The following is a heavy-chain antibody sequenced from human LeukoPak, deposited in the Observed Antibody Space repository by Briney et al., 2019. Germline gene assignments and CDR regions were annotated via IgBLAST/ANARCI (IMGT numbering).Heavy chain of an antibody. Sequence: PSETLSLTCSVSGGSINSYYWSWIRQPPGKGLEWIGYIYYSGNTNYNPSLKSRVTMSIDTSKNQFSLKLSSVTAADTAVYYCARGSVDSSGLSDGAGYWGQGTLVTVSS. D-gene: IGHD6-19*01. CDR3: ARGSVDSSGLSDGAGY. V-gene: IGHV4-59*01. CDR2: IYYSGNT. J-gene: IGHJ4*02. CDR1: GGSINSYY.